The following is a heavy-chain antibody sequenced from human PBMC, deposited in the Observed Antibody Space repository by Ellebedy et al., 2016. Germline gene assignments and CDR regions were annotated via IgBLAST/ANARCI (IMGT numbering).Heavy chain of an antibody. CDR1: GFTFADYA. CDR2: ISWNSGTR. J-gene: IGHJ3*02. D-gene: IGHD2-2*03. CDR3: ARDNTGGGYCSNTVCSGGAFDM. V-gene: IGHV3-9*01. Sequence: SLKISCSSSGFTFADYAMHWVRQAPGKGLEWVAGISWNSGTRGYGDSVKGRFTISRDNAKNSLFLQLNSLRPEDTAVYFCARDNTGGGYCSNTVCSGGAFDMWGQGTMVTVSS.